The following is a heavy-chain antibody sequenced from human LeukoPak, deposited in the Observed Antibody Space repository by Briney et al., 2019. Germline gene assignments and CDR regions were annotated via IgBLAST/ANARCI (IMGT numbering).Heavy chain of an antibody. J-gene: IGHJ4*02. CDR2: IYYSGST. CDR3: ARRSGGTDY. V-gene: IGHV4-39*01. D-gene: IGHD2-15*01. CDR1: GGSISSSSYY. Sequence: SDTLSLTCTVSGGSISSSSYYWGWIRQPPGKGLEWIGSIYYSGSTYYNPSLKSRVTISVDTSKNQFSLKLSSVTAADTAVYYCARRSGGTDYWGQGTLVTVSS.